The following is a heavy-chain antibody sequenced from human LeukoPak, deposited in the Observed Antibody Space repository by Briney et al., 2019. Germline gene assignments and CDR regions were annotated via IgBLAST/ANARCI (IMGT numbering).Heavy chain of an antibody. D-gene: IGHD3-3*01. V-gene: IGHV3-9*01. CDR2: ISWNSGSI. J-gene: IGHJ4*02. CDR1: GFTFSSYA. Sequence: SGGSLRLSCAASGFTFSSYAMSWVRQAPGKGLEWVSGISWNSGSIGYADSVKGRFTISRDNAKNSLYLQMNSLRAEDTALYYCAKDIKGFLEWLSLDYWGQGTLVTVSS. CDR3: AKDIKGFLEWLSLDY.